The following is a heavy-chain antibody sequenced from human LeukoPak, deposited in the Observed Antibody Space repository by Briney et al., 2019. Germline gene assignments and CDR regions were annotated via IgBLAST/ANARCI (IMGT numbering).Heavy chain of an antibody. Sequence: GGSLRLSCAVSGFTFSSYWMSWVRQAPGKGLQWVANIKQDGSEKYYVDSVKGRFTISRDNAKNSLYLQMNSLRAEDTAVYYCARVVVIPKPNFDYWGQGTLVTVSS. D-gene: IGHD3-22*01. CDR2: IKQDGSEK. J-gene: IGHJ4*02. CDR1: GFTFSSYW. CDR3: ARVVVIPKPNFDY. V-gene: IGHV3-7*04.